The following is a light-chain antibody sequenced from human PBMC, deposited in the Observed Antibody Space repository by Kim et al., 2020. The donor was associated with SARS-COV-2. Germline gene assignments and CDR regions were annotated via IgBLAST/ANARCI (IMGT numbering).Light chain of an antibody. J-gene: IGKJ3*01. CDR3: QQRNEGFT. Sequence: SSSQGEGATSPRSGSQSVSNLLAWYQQRPGPAPRLLISDVSNRATGVPARFSGSGSGADFTLTISSLEHEDFADYYCQQRNEGFTFGPGTKVDIK. V-gene: IGKV3-11*01. CDR2: DVS. CDR1: QSVSNL.